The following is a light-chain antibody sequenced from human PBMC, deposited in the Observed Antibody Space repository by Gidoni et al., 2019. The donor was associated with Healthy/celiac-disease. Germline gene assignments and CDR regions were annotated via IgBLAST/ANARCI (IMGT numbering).Light chain of an antibody. CDR1: QSVSSN. CDR3: QQYNNWPWT. CDR2: GAS. Sequence: DIVMTPSPATLSVSPGERATLSCRASQSVSSNLAWYQQKPGQAPRLLIYGASTRATGIPARFSGSGSGTEFTLTISSLQSEDFAVYYCQQYNNWPWTFGQGTKVEI. J-gene: IGKJ1*01. V-gene: IGKV3-15*01.